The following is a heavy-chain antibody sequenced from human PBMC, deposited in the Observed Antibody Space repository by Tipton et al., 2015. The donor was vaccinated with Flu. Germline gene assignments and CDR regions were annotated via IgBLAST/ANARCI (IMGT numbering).Heavy chain of an antibody. J-gene: IGHJ6*02. Sequence: QVQLVQSGAEVKKPGASVKVSCKASGYTFTSYGISWVRQAPGQGLEWMGWISAYNGDTNYAQKLQGRVTMTTDTSTSTAYMELRSLRSDDTAVYYCARDQRIAMAGKRNYYYGMDVWGQGTTVTVSS. CDR1: GYTFTSYG. CDR2: ISAYNGDT. V-gene: IGHV1-18*01. CDR3: ARDQRIAMAGKRNYYYGMDV. D-gene: IGHD6-19*01.